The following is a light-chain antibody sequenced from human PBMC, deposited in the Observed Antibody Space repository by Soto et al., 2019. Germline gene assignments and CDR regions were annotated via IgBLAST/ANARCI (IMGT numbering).Light chain of an antibody. V-gene: IGLV2-14*01. CDR2: EVS. Sequence: QSALTQPASVSGSPGQSITISCTGASSDVGGYNYVSWYQQHPGKAPKLIIYEVSNRPSGVSNRFSGSKSGSTASLTISGLQAEDEADYYCSSYTSSSTWGFGGGTKVTVL. CDR3: SSYTSSSTWG. CDR1: SSDVGGYNY. J-gene: IGLJ3*02.